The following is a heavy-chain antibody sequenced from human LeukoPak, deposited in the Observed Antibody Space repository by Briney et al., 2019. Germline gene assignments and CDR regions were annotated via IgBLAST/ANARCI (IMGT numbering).Heavy chain of an antibody. J-gene: IGHJ4*02. Sequence: SETLSLTCTVSTDSFRSSYWSWIRQPPGKGLEWSGEINHSGSTNYNPSLKSRVTISVDTSKNQFSLKLSSVTAADTAVYYCARRGIGDPRVTPKYFDYWGQGTLVTVSS. V-gene: IGHV4-34*01. CDR2: INHSGST. D-gene: IGHD3-16*01. CDR1: TDSFRSSY. CDR3: ARRGIGDPRVTPKYFDY.